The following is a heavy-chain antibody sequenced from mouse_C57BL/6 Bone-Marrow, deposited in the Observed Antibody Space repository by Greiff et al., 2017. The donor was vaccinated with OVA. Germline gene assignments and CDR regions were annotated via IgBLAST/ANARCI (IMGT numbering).Heavy chain of an antibody. D-gene: IGHD1-1*01. CDR2: IYPGDGDT. Sequence: QVQLKESGPELVKPGASVKISCKASGYAFSSSWMNWVKQRPGKGLEWIGRIYPGDGDTNYNGKFKGKATLTADKSSSTAYMQLSSLTSEDSAVYFCARTATTVVATNWYFDVWGTGTTVTVSS. V-gene: IGHV1-82*01. J-gene: IGHJ1*03. CDR1: GYAFSSSW. CDR3: ARTATTVVATNWYFDV.